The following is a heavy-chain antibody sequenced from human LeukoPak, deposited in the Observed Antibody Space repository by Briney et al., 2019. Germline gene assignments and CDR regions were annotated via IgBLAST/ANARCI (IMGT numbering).Heavy chain of an antibody. V-gene: IGHV3-23*01. CDR1: GFSFSSSS. D-gene: IGHD1-26*01. J-gene: IGHJ4*02. Sequence: GGSLRLSCAASGFSFSSSSMGWFRQAPGKGLEWVSAISDSGTRTYYADPVKGRFTISGDNSKNTLFLQMNSLRADDTAVYFRANRGVGGPATIDCWGQGTLVTVSS. CDR3: ANRGVGGPATIDC. CDR2: ISDSGTRT.